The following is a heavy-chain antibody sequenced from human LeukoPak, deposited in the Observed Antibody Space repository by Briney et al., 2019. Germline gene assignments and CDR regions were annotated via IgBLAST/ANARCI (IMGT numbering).Heavy chain of an antibody. Sequence: SETLSLTCTVSGGSISSYYWSWIRQPPGKGLEWIGYIYYSGSTNYNPSLKSRVTISGDTSKNQFSLKLSSVTAADTAVYYCARGRGFCSSTSCANTDYGGQGTLVTVYS. CDR1: GGSISSYY. V-gene: IGHV4-59*01. CDR2: IYYSGST. J-gene: IGHJ4*02. D-gene: IGHD2-2*01. CDR3: ARGRGFCSSTSCANTDY.